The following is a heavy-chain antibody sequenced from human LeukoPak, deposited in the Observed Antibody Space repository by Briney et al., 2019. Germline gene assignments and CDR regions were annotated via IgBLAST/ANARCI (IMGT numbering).Heavy chain of an antibody. D-gene: IGHD4-17*01. J-gene: IGHJ6*03. Sequence: PSETLSLTCTVSGDSISSSNCYWGWIRQPPGKGLEWIGSIYFSGGTYYNASLKSRVTISVDTSKNQFSLKLSSVTAADTAVYYCAREVPDYVSYFYFMDVWGKGTTVTVSS. CDR1: GDSISSSNCY. V-gene: IGHV4-39*07. CDR2: IYFSGGT. CDR3: AREVPDYVSYFYFMDV.